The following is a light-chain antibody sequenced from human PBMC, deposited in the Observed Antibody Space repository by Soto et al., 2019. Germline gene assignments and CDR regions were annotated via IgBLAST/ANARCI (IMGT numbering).Light chain of an antibody. CDR3: QQRGNWPLT. CDR2: DAS. Sequence: EIVLTQSPATLSLSPGERATLSCRASQSVSSYLAWYQQKPGQAPRLLIYDASNRATGIPARFSGSGSGTDFTLTISSLEPEDFAVYYCQQRGNWPLTFGQGTRLDIK. CDR1: QSVSSY. J-gene: IGKJ5*01. V-gene: IGKV3-11*01.